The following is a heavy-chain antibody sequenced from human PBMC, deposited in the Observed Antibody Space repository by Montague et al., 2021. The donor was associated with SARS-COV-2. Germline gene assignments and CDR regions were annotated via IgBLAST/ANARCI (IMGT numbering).Heavy chain of an antibody. CDR2: TFYRSQWHT. V-gene: IGHV6-1*01. CDR3: ARDGDYGGTWYSFLQN. J-gene: IGHJ1*01. CDR1: GDSVSSDIAA. Sequence: CAISGDSVSSDIAAWHWIRQSPSRGLEWLGRTFYRSQWHTDSAASVRSRISFSGDISKNQFSLHLNSVTPEDTAIYYCARDGDYGGTWYSFLQNWGQGTLVIVSS. D-gene: IGHD4-17*01.